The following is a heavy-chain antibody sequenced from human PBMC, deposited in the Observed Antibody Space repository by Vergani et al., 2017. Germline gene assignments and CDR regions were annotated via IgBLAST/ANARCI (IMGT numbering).Heavy chain of an antibody. CDR1: GGSLSSYY. Sequence: QVQLQESGPGLVKPSETLSLTCTVSGGSLSSYYWSWIRQPAGKGLEWIGRIYTSGSTNYNPSLKSRVTMSVDTSKNQFSLKLSSVTAADTAVYYCARDPEWELGEYWFDPWGQGTLVTVSS. CDR2: IYTSGST. V-gene: IGHV4-4*07. J-gene: IGHJ5*02. CDR3: ARDPEWELGEYWFDP. D-gene: IGHD1-26*01.